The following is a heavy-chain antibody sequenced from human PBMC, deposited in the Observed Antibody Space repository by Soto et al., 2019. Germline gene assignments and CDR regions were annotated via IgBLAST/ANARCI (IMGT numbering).Heavy chain of an antibody. CDR3: AKGSDSTGYYHLDY. CDR1: GFTFGIHA. CDR2: ISQDGSKT. V-gene: IGHV3-30-3*01. D-gene: IGHD3-22*01. Sequence: VQLVESGGGVVQPGRSLRLSCAASGFTFGIHAIHWVRQAPGKGLEWVAVISQDGSKTYYSDSVKGRFTMSRDNSKNPVSRQENSLRTEDTAVYYCAKGSDSTGYYHLDYWGQGTLVTVS. J-gene: IGHJ4*02.